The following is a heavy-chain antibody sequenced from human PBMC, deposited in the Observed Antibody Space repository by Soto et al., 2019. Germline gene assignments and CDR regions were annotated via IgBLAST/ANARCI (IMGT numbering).Heavy chain of an antibody. V-gene: IGHV4-38-2*01. D-gene: IGHD5-18*01. J-gene: IGHJ4*02. CDR2: IYHSGST. Sequence: PSETLSLTCAVSGYSISSGYYCGCIRQPPGKGLEWIGSIYHSGSTYYNPSLKSRVTISVDTSKNQFSLKLSSVTAADTAVYYCASGAAMVPFDYWGQGTLVTVSS. CDR1: GYSISSGYY. CDR3: ASGAAMVPFDY.